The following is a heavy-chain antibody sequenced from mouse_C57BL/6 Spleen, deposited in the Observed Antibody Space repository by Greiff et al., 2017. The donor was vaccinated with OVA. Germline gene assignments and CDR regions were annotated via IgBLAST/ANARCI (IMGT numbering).Heavy chain of an antibody. D-gene: IGHD1-1*01. CDR2: IYPGSGST. CDR1: GYTFTSYW. CDR3: ARWISTVVRGSYYFDY. Sequence: QVQLQQPGAELVKPGASVKMSCKASGYTFTSYWITWVKQRPGQGLEWIGDIYPGSGSTNYNEKFKSKATLTVDTSSSTAYMQLSSLTSEDSAVYYCARWISTVVRGSYYFDYWGQGTTVTVSS. J-gene: IGHJ2*01. V-gene: IGHV1-55*01.